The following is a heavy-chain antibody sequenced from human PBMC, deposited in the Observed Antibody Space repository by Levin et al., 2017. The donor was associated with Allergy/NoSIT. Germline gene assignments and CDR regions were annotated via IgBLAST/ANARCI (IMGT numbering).Heavy chain of an antibody. V-gene: IGHV5-51*01. J-gene: IGHJ3*01. Sequence: GESLKISCQGSGYSFTSYWIAWLRQMPGKGLEWMGIMYPYDSDTRYSPSFQGQVTISADTSISTAYLQWSSLKASDTAMYYCARPTTSGGDYRTDAFDFWGQGTMVTVS. D-gene: IGHD3-10*01. CDR1: GYSFTSYW. CDR3: ARPTTSGGDYRTDAFDF. CDR2: MYPYDSDT.